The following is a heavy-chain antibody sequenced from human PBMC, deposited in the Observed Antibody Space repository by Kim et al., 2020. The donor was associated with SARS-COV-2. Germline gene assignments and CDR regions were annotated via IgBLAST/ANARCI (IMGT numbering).Heavy chain of an antibody. CDR3: TTFAMLRGVIGY. J-gene: IGHJ4*02. D-gene: IGHD3-10*01. V-gene: IGHV3-15*01. Sequence: GGSLRLSCAASGLTFTNAWMSWVRQGPGKGLEWVGRIRSKTDGGTTDYAAPVKGRFTISRDDSKIMLYLEMNSLKTEDTAVYYCTTFAMLRGVIGYWGQGTLVTVSS. CDR1: GLTFTNAW. CDR2: IRSKTDGGTT.